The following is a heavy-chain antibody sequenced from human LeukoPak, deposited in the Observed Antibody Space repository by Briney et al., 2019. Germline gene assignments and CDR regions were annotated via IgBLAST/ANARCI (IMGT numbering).Heavy chain of an antibody. Sequence: SETLSLTCTVSGGSISSSSYYWGWIRQPPGKGLEWTGSIYYSGSTYYNPPLKSRVTISVDTSKNQFSLKLSSVTAADTAVYYCARYCSSTSCYGGDYWGQGTLVTVSS. CDR2: IYYSGST. J-gene: IGHJ4*02. CDR3: ARYCSSTSCYGGDY. V-gene: IGHV4-39*01. D-gene: IGHD2-2*01. CDR1: GGSISSSSYY.